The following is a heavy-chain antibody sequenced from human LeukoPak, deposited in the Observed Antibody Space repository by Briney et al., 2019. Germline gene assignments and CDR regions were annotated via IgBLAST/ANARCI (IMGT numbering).Heavy chain of an antibody. D-gene: IGHD1-26*01. CDR2: INPNSGGT. V-gene: IGHV1-2*02. CDR3: ARKVGATFYFDY. J-gene: IGHJ4*02. CDR1: GYTFTAYY. Sequence: ASVKVSCKASGYTFTAYYMHWVRQAPGQGLEWMGWINPNSGGTNYAQKFQGRVTMTRDTSINTAYMELSRLRSDDTAVYYCARKVGATFYFDYWGQGTLVTVSS.